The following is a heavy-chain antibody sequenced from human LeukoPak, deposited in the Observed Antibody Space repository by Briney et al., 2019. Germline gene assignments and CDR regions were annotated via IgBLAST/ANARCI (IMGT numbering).Heavy chain of an antibody. V-gene: IGHV1-18*01. J-gene: IGHJ4*02. CDR3: ARGENFCSGGSCYPEYFDY. D-gene: IGHD2-15*01. CDR1: GYTFTSYG. Sequence: ASVKVSCKASGYTFTSYGISWVRQAPGQGLEWMGWISAYNGNTNYAQKLQGRVTMTTDTSTSTAYMELRSLGSDDTAVYYCARGENFCSGGSCYPEYFDYWGQGTLVTVSS. CDR2: ISAYNGNT.